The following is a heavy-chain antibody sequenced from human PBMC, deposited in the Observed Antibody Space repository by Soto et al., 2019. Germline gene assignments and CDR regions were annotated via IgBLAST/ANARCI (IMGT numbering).Heavy chain of an antibody. D-gene: IGHD3-22*01. CDR1: GGSISSGGYY. V-gene: IGHV4-31*03. CDR2: IYYSGST. Sequence: QVQLQESGPGLVKPSQTLSLTCTVSGGSISSGGYYWSWIRQHPGKGLEWIGYIYYSGSTYYNPSLKRRVTISVDTSKNQFSLKLSSVTAADTAVYYCARAQQWGSYYYDSSGYSSFDYWGQGTLVTVSS. CDR3: ARAQQWGSYYYDSSGYSSFDY. J-gene: IGHJ4*02.